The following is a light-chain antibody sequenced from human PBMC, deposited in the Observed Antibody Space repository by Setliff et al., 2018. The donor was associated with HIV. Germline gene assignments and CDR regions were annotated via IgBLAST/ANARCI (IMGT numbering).Light chain of an antibody. CDR3: SSYAITNTLP. Sequence: LTQPASVSGSPGQSITISCTGTSSDVGGYSYVSWYQQHPGKAPKLIIYEVRNRPSGVSNRFTGSKSGNTASLTISGLQAEDEADYYCSSYAITNTLPFGTGTKVT. CDR2: EVR. J-gene: IGLJ1*01. CDR1: SSDVGGYSY. V-gene: IGLV2-14*01.